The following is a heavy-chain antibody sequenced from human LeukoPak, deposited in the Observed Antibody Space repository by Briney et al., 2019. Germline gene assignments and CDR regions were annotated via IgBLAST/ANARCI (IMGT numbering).Heavy chain of an antibody. CDR2: IYSGGST. Sequence: PGGSLRLSCVASGFTLSSYSMSWVRQAPGEGLEWVSVIYSGGSTYYADSVKGRFSISRDNSKNTLYLQMNSLRAEDTAVYYCARDAPDNYYYYGMDVWGQGTTVTVSS. CDR3: ARDAPDNYYYYGMDV. D-gene: IGHD3-22*01. V-gene: IGHV3-53*01. CDR1: GFTLSSYS. J-gene: IGHJ6*02.